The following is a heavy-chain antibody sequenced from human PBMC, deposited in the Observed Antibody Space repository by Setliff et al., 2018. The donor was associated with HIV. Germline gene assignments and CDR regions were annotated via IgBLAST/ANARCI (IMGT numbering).Heavy chain of an antibody. CDR2: INPNIGAT. CDR3: ARDRMVRGESGLDDYYYYMDV. V-gene: IGHV1-2*02. CDR1: GYTFSGYY. J-gene: IGHJ6*03. D-gene: IGHD3-10*01. Sequence: ASVKVFCKASGYTFSGYYMHWVRQAPGQGLEWMGWINPNIGATNYAQKFQGRVTMTRDTSINTAYMELSSLRSDDTAVYYCARDRMVRGESGLDDYYYYMDVWGKGTTVTVSS.